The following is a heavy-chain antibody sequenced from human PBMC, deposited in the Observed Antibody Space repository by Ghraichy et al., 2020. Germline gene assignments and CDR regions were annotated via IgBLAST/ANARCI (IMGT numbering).Heavy chain of an antibody. Sequence: GGSLRLSCAASGFTFSSYAMHWVRQAPGKGLEWVAVISYHGINQQYADSVKGRFTISRDNSKNTLYLQMNSLRPEDTAVFYCARDPNGAYDRPEYYFDYWGQGTLVTVSS. V-gene: IGHV3-30-3*01. CDR1: GFTFSSYA. J-gene: IGHJ4*02. D-gene: IGHD3-22*01. CDR3: ARDPNGAYDRPEYYFDY. CDR2: ISYHGINQ.